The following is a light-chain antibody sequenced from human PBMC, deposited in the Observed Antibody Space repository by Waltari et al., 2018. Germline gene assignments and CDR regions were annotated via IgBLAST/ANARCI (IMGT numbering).Light chain of an antibody. V-gene: IGLV1-47*01. J-gene: IGLJ2*01. CDR1: TSHFGTNH. CDR2: RKN. CDR3: AAWDDSLSGVV. Sequence: QSVLTQPPSASGPPGPRVIISCSGSTSHFGTNHVHWYQQHPGTAPKLLDYRKNQRPSGVPYRCSGSKSGTSASLAISGLRSEDEAHYHCAAWDDSLSGVVFGGGTKLTVL.